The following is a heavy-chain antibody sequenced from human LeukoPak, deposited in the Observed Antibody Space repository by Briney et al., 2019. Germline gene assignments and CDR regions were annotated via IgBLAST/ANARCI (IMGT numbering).Heavy chain of an antibody. V-gene: IGHV4-34*01. CDR2: INHSGST. CDR1: GGSFSGYY. D-gene: IGHD2-2*02. CDR3: ARDIVVVPGSIPVRAYYFDS. J-gene: IGHJ4*02. Sequence: PSETLSLTCAVYGGSFSGYYWNWIRQPPGQGLEWIGEINHSGSTNYNPSLRSRVTMSVDTSKNQFSLKLSSVTAADTAVYFCARDIVVVPGSIPVRAYYFDSWSQGTLVTVSS.